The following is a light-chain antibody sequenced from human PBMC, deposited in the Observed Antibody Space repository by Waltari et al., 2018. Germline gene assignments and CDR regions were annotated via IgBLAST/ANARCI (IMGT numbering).Light chain of an antibody. CDR2: EVT. J-gene: IGLJ2*01. CDR3: SSYGSSMNVL. Sequence: QSALTQPASVAGSPGQSITISCTGTSSDVGAHNIVSWYQQHPGKAPKLMIYEVTHRPSGVSYPFSGSKSGNTASLTISGLQTEDEADYYCSSYGSSMNVLFGGGTKLTVL. V-gene: IGLV2-14*01. CDR1: SSDVGAHNI.